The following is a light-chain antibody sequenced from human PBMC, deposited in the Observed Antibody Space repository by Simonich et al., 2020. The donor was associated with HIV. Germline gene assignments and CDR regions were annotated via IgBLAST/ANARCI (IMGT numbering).Light chain of an antibody. CDR2: EDS. CDR1: ALPKKY. CDR3: YSTDSSGNWV. J-gene: IGLJ3*02. Sequence: SYELTQPPSVSVSPGQTARITCSGDALPKKYAYRYQQKSGQAPVLVIYEDSKRPSWIPGRFSGSSSGTMATLTISGAQVEDEADYYCYSTDSSGNWVFGGGTKLTVL. V-gene: IGLV3-10*01.